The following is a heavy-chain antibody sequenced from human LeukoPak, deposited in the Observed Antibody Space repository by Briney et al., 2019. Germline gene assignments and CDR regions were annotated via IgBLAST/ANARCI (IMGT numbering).Heavy chain of an antibody. J-gene: IGHJ3*02. V-gene: IGHV3-33*06. Sequence: GGSLRLSCAASGFTFSSYGMHWVRQAPGKGLEWVAVIWYDGSNKYYADSVKVRFTISRDNSKNTLYLQMNSLRAEDTAVYYCAKGSMIVVAHDAFDIWGQGTMVTVSS. D-gene: IGHD3-22*01. CDR1: GFTFSSYG. CDR2: IWYDGSNK. CDR3: AKGSMIVVAHDAFDI.